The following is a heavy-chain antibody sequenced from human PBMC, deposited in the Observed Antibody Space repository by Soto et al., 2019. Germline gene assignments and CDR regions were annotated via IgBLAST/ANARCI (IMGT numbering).Heavy chain of an antibody. V-gene: IGHV3-23*01. J-gene: IGHJ4*02. CDR2: ISGTGNSP. D-gene: IGHD3-9*01. CDR1: GFTFNNYA. CDR3: AKDRLRFFDWNDFDS. Sequence: GGSLRLSCAASGFTFNNYAMSWVRQAPGKGLEWVSTISGTGNSPYYADTVKGRFTISRDNSRNTEYLQMNNLGAEDTALYYCAKDRLRFFDWNDFDSWGQGTLVTVSS.